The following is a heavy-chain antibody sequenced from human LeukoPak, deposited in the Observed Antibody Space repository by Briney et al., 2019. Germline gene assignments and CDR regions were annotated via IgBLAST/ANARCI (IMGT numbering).Heavy chain of an antibody. CDR2: IYPGDSDT. CDR1: GYSFTSYW. J-gene: IGHJ4*02. CDR3: AGSHSKQWLVRFDY. V-gene: IGHV5-51*01. Sequence: GESLKISCKGSGYSFTSYWIGWVRQMPGKGLEWMGSIYPGDSDTRYSPSFQGQVSISTDKSISTAYQQWSSLKASDPAMYYCAGSHSKQWLVRFDYGGQGSLVTVSS. D-gene: IGHD6-19*01.